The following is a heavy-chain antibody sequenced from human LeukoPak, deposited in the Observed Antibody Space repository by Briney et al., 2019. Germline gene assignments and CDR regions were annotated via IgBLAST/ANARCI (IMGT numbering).Heavy chain of an antibody. CDR2: INHSGST. Sequence: SETLSLTCAVYGGSFSGYYWSWIRQPPGKGLEWIGEINHSGSTNYNPSLKSRVTISVDTSKNQFSLKLSSVTAADTAVYYCARWVAARPYYYYGMDVRGQGTTVTVSS. D-gene: IGHD6-6*01. J-gene: IGHJ6*02. V-gene: IGHV4-34*01. CDR3: ARWVAARPYYYYGMDV. CDR1: GGSFSGYY.